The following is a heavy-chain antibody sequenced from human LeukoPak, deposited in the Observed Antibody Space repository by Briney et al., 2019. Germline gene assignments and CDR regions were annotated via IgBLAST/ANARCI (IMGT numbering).Heavy chain of an antibody. D-gene: IGHD5-18*01. CDR2: IYYSGST. Sequence: SETLSLTCTVSGGSISSGGYYWSWIRQHPGKGLEWIGNIYYSGSTYYNPSLKSRVTISVDTSKNQFSLKLSSVTAADTAVYYCASLTAMVLNFDYWGQGTLVTVSS. V-gene: IGHV4-31*03. CDR3: ASLTAMVLNFDY. J-gene: IGHJ4*02. CDR1: GGSISSGGYY.